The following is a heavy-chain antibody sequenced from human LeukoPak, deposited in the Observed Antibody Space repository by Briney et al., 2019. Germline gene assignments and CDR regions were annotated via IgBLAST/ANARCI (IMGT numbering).Heavy chain of an antibody. J-gene: IGHJ4*02. CDR1: GGSFSGYC. CDR2: INHSGST. D-gene: IGHD5-18*01. V-gene: IGHV4-34*01. Sequence: SETLSLTCAVYGGSFSGYCWNWIRQPPGKGLEWIGEINHSGSTNYNPSLKSRVTISVDTSKNQFSLKLSSVTAADTAVYYCASGYSYGYNALDYWGQGTLVTVSS. CDR3: ASGYSYGYNALDY.